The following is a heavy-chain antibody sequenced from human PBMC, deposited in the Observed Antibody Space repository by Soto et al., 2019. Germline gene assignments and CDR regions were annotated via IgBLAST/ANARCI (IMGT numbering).Heavy chain of an antibody. Sequence: ASVKVSCKASGGTFSSYAISWVRQAPGQGLEWMGGIIPIFGTANYAQKFQGRVTITADESTSTAYMELSSLRSEDTAVYYCARDTIAAAQKGAPWFDPWGQGTLVTVSS. CDR3: ARDTIAAAQKGAPWFDP. CDR1: GGTFSSYA. J-gene: IGHJ5*02. V-gene: IGHV1-69*13. D-gene: IGHD6-13*01. CDR2: IIPIFGTA.